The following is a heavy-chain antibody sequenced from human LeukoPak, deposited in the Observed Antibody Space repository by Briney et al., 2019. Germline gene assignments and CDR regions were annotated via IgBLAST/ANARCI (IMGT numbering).Heavy chain of an antibody. V-gene: IGHV3-11*04. J-gene: IGHJ4*02. Sequence: GGSLRLSCAASGFTFSDYYMSWIRQAPGKGLEWVSYISSSGSTIYYADSVKGRFTISRDNYKKTLYLQMNSLRAEDTAVYYCAKDSTSGVVVVAATFYYWGQGTLVTVSS. CDR2: ISSSGSTI. D-gene: IGHD2-15*01. CDR3: AKDSTSGVVVVAATFYY. CDR1: GFTFSDYY.